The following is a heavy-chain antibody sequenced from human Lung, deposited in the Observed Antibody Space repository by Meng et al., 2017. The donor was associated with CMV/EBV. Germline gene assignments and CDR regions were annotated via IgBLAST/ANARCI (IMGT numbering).Heavy chain of an antibody. Sequence: SETXSLXCTVSGGSISSSSYYWGWIRQPPGKGLEWIGSIYYSGSTYYNPSLKSRVTISVDTSKNQFSLKLSSVTAADTAVYYCARQESSWYYFDYWGQGTLVTVSS. CDR2: IYYSGST. CDR3: ARQESSWYYFDY. V-gene: IGHV4-39*01. CDR1: GGSISSSSYY. D-gene: IGHD6-13*01. J-gene: IGHJ4*02.